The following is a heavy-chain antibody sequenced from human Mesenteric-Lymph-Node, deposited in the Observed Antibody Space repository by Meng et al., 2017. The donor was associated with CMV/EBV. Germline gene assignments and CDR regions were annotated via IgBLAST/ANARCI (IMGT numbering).Heavy chain of an antibody. V-gene: IGHV3-66*02. D-gene: IGHD3-10*01. Sequence: GGSLRLSCAASGFTVSSTYVVWVRQAPGKGLEWVSVLHSDSRSYYAVSVKGRFTTSRDNSENTLHLQMHSLRIEDTAIYYCARGGLGGSLVYWGQGTLVTVSS. CDR3: ARGGLGGSLVY. CDR1: GFTVSSTY. CDR2: LHSDSRS. J-gene: IGHJ4*02.